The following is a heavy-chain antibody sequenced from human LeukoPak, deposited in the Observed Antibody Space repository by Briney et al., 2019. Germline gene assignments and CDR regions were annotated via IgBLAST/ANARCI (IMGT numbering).Heavy chain of an antibody. CDR1: GGSISSNNW. J-gene: IGHJ4*02. CDR2: IYHSGST. V-gene: IGHV4-4*02. Sequence: SETLSLTCAVSGGSISSNNWWGWVRQPPGKGLEWIGEIYHSGSTNYNPSLKSRVTISVDKSRNHFSLNLSSVTAADTAVYYCARVNINNWHSCDYWGQGTLVTVSS. D-gene: IGHD1-1*01. CDR3: ARVNINNWHSCDY.